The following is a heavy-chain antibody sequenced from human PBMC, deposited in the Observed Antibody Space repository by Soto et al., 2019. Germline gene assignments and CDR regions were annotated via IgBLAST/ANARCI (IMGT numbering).Heavy chain of an antibody. V-gene: IGHV1-69*01. Sequence: QVQLVQSGAEVKKPGSSVKVSCKASGGTFSSYAISWVRQAPGQGLEWMGGIIPIFGTANYEQKCQGRVTITADESTSKADRELSSLRYQDTAVYYCAGDRGVWEAYGMDVWGQGATVTVSS. J-gene: IGHJ6*02. CDR1: GGTFSSYA. CDR2: IIPIFGTA. CDR3: AGDRGVWEAYGMDV. D-gene: IGHD1-26*01.